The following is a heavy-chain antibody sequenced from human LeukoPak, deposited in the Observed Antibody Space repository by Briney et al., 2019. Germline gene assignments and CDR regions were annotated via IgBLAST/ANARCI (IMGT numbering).Heavy chain of an antibody. CDR2: IYTSRST. V-gene: IGHV4-61*02. D-gene: IGHD3-10*01. CDR3: AREGLNMVRGVIPKEAWGWFDP. J-gene: IGHJ5*02. Sequence: SQTLSLTCTVPGGPINSGSYYWNWIRQPAGKGLEWIGRIYTSRSTNYNPSLKSRVTISVDTSKDQFSLKLSSVTAADTAVYYCAREGLNMVRGVIPKEAWGWFDPWGQGTLVTVSS. CDR1: GGPINSGSYY.